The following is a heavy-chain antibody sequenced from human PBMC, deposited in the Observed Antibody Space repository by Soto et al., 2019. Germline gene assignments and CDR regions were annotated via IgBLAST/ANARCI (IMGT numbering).Heavy chain of an antibody. J-gene: IGHJ4*02. Sequence: PSETLSLTRTVSGGSISSYYWSWIRQPPGKGLEWIGYIYYSGSTNYNPSLKSRVTISVDTSKNQFSLKLSSVTAADTAVYYCGRWVRDILTAPAYFDYWGQGTLVTVPQ. CDR2: IYYSGST. V-gene: IGHV4-59*08. CDR1: GGSISSYY. CDR3: GRWVRDILTAPAYFDY. D-gene: IGHD3-9*01.